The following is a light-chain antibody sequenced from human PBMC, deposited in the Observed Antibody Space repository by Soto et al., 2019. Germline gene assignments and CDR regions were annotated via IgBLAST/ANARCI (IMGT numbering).Light chain of an antibody. CDR3: LQVRSFPLT. J-gene: IGKJ4*01. CDR2: DAS. Sequence: DIQVTQSPSSVSATVGDRVTITCRARQDINNRLAWYQQKPGKAPKLLILDASNLESGVPSRFSGSGSGTDFTLAISSLQPEDIATYVCLQVRSFPLTFGGGTKVEIK. V-gene: IGKV1-12*01. CDR1: QDINNR.